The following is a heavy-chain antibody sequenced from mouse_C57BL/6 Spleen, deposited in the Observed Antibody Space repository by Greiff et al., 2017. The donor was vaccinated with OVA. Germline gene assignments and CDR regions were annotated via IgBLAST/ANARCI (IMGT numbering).Heavy chain of an antibody. Sequence: QVHVKQSGPALVKPGASVKISCKASGYSFSSSWMNWVKQRPGKGLEWIGRIYPGDGDTNYNGKFKGKAALTADRSTSTAYMQLSSLTYEDSAVYCCTRGDYYDSSYYAMDYWGQGTSVTVSS. V-gene: IGHV1-82*01. CDR1: GYSFSSSW. D-gene: IGHD1-1*01. J-gene: IGHJ4*01. CDR3: TRGDYYDSSYYAMDY. CDR2: IYPGDGDT.